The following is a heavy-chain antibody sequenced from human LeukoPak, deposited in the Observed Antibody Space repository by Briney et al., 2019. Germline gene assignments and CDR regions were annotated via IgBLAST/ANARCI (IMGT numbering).Heavy chain of an antibody. J-gene: IGHJ3*02. CDR1: GFTVSSNY. Sequence: GGSLRLSCAASGFTVSSNYMSWVRQAPGKGLERVSVIYSGGSTYYADSVKGRFTISRDNSKNTLYLQMNSLRAEDTAVYYCAREGTRRAFDIWGQGTMVTVSS. CDR2: IYSGGST. CDR3: AREGTRRAFDI. V-gene: IGHV3-53*01.